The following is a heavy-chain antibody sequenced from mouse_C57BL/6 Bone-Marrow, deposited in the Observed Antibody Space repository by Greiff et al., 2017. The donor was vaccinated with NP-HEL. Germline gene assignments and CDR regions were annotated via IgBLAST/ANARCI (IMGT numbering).Heavy chain of an antibody. Sequence: EVKVVESGGGLVKPGGSLKLSCAASGFTFSDYGMHWVRQAPEKGLEWVAYISSGSSTIYYADTVKGRFTISRDNAKNTLFLQMTSLRSEDTAMYYCARDFNYYGSSYFDYWGQGTTLTVSS. V-gene: IGHV5-17*01. D-gene: IGHD1-1*01. CDR2: ISSGSSTI. J-gene: IGHJ2*01. CDR3: ARDFNYYGSSYFDY. CDR1: GFTFSDYG.